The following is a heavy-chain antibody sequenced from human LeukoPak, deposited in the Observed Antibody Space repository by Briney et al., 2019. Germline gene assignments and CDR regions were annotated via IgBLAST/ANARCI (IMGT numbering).Heavy chain of an antibody. J-gene: IGHJ3*02. D-gene: IGHD1-26*01. CDR1: GGSISSTNW. V-gene: IGHV4-4*02. Sequence: PSGTLSLTCAVSGGSISSTNWWSWVRQPPGKGLEWIGEIYHSGSTNYNPSLKSRVTISVDKSKNQFSLKLSSVTAADTAVYYCARHTDLGSYAPADAFDIWGQGTMVTVSS. CDR3: ARHTDLGSYAPADAFDI. CDR2: IYHSGST.